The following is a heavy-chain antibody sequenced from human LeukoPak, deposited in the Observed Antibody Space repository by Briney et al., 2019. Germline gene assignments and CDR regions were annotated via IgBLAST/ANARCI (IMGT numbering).Heavy chain of an antibody. J-gene: IGHJ4*02. D-gene: IGHD6-13*01. CDR3: ARSIPYGTTWYGRSDY. CDR1: GFPFSSYS. Sequence: GGSLRHSCAASGFPFSSYSMTWVRQAPGKGLEWVANIKPDGTTKFYVDSVRGRFTISRDNALNSLYLQMNSRRAEDTAIYYCARSIPYGTTWYGRSDYWGQGTLVTVSS. CDR2: IKPDGTTK. V-gene: IGHV3-7*03.